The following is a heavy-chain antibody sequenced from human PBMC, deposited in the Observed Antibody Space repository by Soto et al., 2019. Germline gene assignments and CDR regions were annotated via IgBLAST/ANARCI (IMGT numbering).Heavy chain of an antibody. CDR3: AKDAVYNDGLCLMDS. V-gene: IGHV3-23*01. D-gene: IGHD1-1*01. CDR2: VTGSGGQI. CDR1: GFTISTYA. Sequence: EVQLLESGGGLVQPGGSLSLSFAASGFTISTYAMTWVRQAPGEWLECVSGVTGSGGQIHYADAVKGRFTISQDNSKNTLNLQMTSLRDEDTALYYCAKDAVYNDGLCLMDSWCQGTLVTVSS. J-gene: IGHJ1*01.